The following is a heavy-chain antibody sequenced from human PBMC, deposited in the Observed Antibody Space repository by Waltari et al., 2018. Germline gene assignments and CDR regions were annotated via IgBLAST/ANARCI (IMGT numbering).Heavy chain of an antibody. Sequence: QVQLQESGPGLVKPSQTLSLTFTVSGGSSSSRGYYWTWICQPPGKALEWIGYIYYSGSTYYNPSLKSLVTISVETSKNQFSLKLSSVTAADTAVYYCARLSIAARPGWYFDLWGRGTLVTVSS. J-gene: IGHJ2*01. D-gene: IGHD6-6*01. CDR1: GGSSSSRGYY. CDR3: ARLSIAARPGWYFDL. CDR2: IYYSGST. V-gene: IGHV4-31*01.